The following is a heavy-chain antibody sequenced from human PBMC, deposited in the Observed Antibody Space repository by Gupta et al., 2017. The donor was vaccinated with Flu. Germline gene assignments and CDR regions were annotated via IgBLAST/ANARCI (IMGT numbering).Heavy chain of an antibody. CDR2: ISTDNGNT. J-gene: IGHJ6*03. V-gene: IGHV1-18*01. CDR1: YG. CDR3: ARIQTGPTDYYYYMDV. Sequence: YGISWVRQAPGQGIEWMGLISTDNGNTNYTEKLRGRVTMTTDTSTSTAYMELRGLGSDDTAVYYCARIQTGPTDYYYYMDVWGKGTTVAVSS. D-gene: IGHD1-7*01.